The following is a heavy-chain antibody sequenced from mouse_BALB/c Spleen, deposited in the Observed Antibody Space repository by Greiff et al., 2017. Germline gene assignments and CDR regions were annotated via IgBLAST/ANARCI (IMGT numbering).Heavy chain of an antibody. CDR1: GFTFSSYG. D-gene: IGHD2-14*01. V-gene: IGHV5-6-3*01. CDR3: ARNRGISFDY. J-gene: IGHJ2*01. CDR2: INSNGGST. Sequence: EVKVVESGGGLVQPGGSLKLSCAASGFTFSSYGMSWVRQTPDKRLELVATINSNGGSTYYPDSVKGRFTISRDNAKNTLYLQMSSLKSEDTAMYYCARNRGISFDYWGQGTTLTVSS.